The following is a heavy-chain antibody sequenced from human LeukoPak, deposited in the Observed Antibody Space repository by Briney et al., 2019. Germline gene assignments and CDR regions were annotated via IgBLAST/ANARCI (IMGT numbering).Heavy chain of an antibody. CDR3: ARAGRDGFYNWFDP. D-gene: IGHD5-24*01. Sequence: SETLSLTCTVSGGSISSYYWSWIRQPPGKGLEWIGYIYYSGGTNYNPSLKSRVTISVDTSKNQFSLKLSSVTAADTAVYYCARAGRDGFYNWFDPWGQGTLVTVSS. J-gene: IGHJ5*02. CDR2: IYYSGGT. CDR1: GGSISSYY. V-gene: IGHV4-59*01.